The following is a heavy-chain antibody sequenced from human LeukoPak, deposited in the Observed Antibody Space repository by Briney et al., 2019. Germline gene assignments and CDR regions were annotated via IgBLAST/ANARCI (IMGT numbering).Heavy chain of an antibody. V-gene: IGHV4-59*01. D-gene: IGHD1-14*01. Sequence: SETLSLTCTVSGGSISSYFWSWIRQPPGKGLQWIGYIYYSGSTIYNPSLKSRVTISVDTSKNQFSLKLSSVIAADTAVYYCARASEDYYYYYMDVWGKGTTVTISS. CDR1: GGSISSYF. CDR2: IYYSGST. J-gene: IGHJ6*03. CDR3: ARASEDYYYYYMDV.